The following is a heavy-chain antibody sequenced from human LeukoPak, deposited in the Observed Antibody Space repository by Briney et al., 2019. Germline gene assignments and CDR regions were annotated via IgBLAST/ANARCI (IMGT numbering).Heavy chain of an antibody. CDR3: ARGDVDIVATLSWYFDY. Sequence: PSETLSLTCAVYGVSFSGYYWSWIRQPPGKGLEWIGEINHRGSTNYNPSLKSRVTISVDTSKNQFSLKLSSVTAADTAVYYCARGDVDIVATLSWYFDYWGRGTLVTVSS. D-gene: IGHD5-12*01. V-gene: IGHV4-34*01. CDR1: GVSFSGYY. CDR2: INHRGST. J-gene: IGHJ4*02.